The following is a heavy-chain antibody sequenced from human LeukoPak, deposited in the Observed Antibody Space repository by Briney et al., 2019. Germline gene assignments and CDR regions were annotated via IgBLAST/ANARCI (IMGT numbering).Heavy chain of an antibody. CDR2: ISWNSASV. J-gene: IGHJ4*02. Sequence: GGSLRLFCEASGFTFEDYGMHWVRQAPGKGLEWVSTISWNSASVGYVDSVKGRFTISRDNAKKTLYLQMNSLRPEDTALYYCAKDYGYSSSWYDYWGQGTLVTVSS. D-gene: IGHD6-13*01. CDR3: AKDYGYSSSWYDY. V-gene: IGHV3-9*01. CDR1: GFTFEDYG.